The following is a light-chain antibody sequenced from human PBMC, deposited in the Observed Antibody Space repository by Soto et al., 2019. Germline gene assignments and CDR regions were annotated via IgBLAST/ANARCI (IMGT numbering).Light chain of an antibody. CDR2: GAS. CDR1: HSIHSSF. Sequence: VLTQSPGTLSLSPGERASLSCRASHSIHSSFLAWYQQKPGQAPRLLIYGASSRATDIPDRFSGGGSGTDFTLTVSRLEPEDFAVYYCQQYDTSPYTFGQGTKLEI. J-gene: IGKJ2*01. CDR3: QQYDTSPYT. V-gene: IGKV3-20*01.